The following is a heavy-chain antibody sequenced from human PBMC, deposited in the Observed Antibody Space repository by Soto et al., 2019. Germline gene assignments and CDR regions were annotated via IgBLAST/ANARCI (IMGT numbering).Heavy chain of an antibody. CDR1: GGTFSSYA. CDR2: IIPIFGTA. CDR3: ARSSSYCSSTSCLNFDY. D-gene: IGHD2-2*01. Sequence: SVKVSCKASGGTFSSYAISWVRQAPGQGLEWMGGIIPIFGTANYAQKFQGRVTITADESTGTAYVELSSLRSEDTAVYYCARSSSYCSSTSCLNFDYWGQGTLVTVSS. J-gene: IGHJ4*02. V-gene: IGHV1-69*13.